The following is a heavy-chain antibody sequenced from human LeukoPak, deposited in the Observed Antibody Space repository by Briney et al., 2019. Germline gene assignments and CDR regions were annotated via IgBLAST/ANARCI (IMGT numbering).Heavy chain of an antibody. J-gene: IGHJ4*02. V-gene: IGHV4-31*03. CDR3: ARAVAGLYYFDY. Sequence: SETLSLTCTVSGGSISSGGYYWSWIRQHPGKGLEWIGYIYYSGSTYYNPSLKSRVTISVDTSKNQFSLKLSSVTAADTAVYYCARAVAGLYYFDYWGQGTLVTVSS. D-gene: IGHD6-19*01. CDR1: GGSISSGGYY. CDR2: IYYSGST.